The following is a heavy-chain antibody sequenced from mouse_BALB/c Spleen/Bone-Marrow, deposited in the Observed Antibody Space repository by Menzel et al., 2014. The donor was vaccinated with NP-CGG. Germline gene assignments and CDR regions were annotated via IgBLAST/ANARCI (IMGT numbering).Heavy chain of an antibody. Sequence: QLQESGPELGKPGASVKISCKASGYSFTGYNMYWVKQSHRKSLEWIGYIDPYNGGTSYNQKSKGKATLTVDKSSSTAYMHLNSLTSEDSAIYYCARGMISGYSDVWGAGTTVTVSS. V-gene: IGHV1S135*01. J-gene: IGHJ1*01. CDR1: GYSFTGYN. CDR2: IDPYNGGT. D-gene: IGHD2-4*01. CDR3: ARGMISGYSDV.